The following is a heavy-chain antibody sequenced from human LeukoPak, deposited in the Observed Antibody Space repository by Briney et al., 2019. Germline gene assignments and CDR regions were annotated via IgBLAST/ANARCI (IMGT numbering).Heavy chain of an antibody. CDR3: AKDRAWIQLWND. Sequence: SAGSLTLSCAASGFTFSSYGMHWVRQAPGKGLEGVAVISSDGSDKDYADSVKGRFTIARDNSKNTLYLQMNSLRAEDTAVYYRAKDRAWIQLWNDWGQGTLVTVSS. CDR1: GFTFSSYG. D-gene: IGHD5-18*01. CDR2: ISSDGSDK. V-gene: IGHV3-30*18. J-gene: IGHJ4*02.